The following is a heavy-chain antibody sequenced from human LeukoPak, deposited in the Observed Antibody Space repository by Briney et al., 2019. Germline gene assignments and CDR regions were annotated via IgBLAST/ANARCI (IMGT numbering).Heavy chain of an antibody. Sequence: SGTLSLTCAVSGVSISSSNWWSRVRQPPGKGLEWIGEIYHSGSTNYNPSLKSRVTISVDKSKNQFSLKLSSVTAADTAVYYCARGITMTRQSRNSRGPLDYWGQGTLVTVSS. CDR2: IYHSGST. V-gene: IGHV4-4*02. J-gene: IGHJ4*02. CDR1: GVSISSSNW. D-gene: IGHD3-22*01. CDR3: ARGITMTRQSRNSRGPLDY.